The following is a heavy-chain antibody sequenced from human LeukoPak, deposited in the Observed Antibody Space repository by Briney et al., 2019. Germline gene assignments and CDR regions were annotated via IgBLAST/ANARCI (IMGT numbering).Heavy chain of an antibody. D-gene: IGHD5-18*01. Sequence: ASVKVSCKASGYTCTGYYMNWVRQAPGQGLEWMGWINPNSGGTNYAQKFQGRVTMTRDTSISTAYMELSRLRSDDTAVYYCARDVRGYSNIWGQGTLVTVSS. CDR1: GYTCTGYY. V-gene: IGHV1-2*02. CDR2: INPNSGGT. J-gene: IGHJ4*02. CDR3: ARDVRGYSNI.